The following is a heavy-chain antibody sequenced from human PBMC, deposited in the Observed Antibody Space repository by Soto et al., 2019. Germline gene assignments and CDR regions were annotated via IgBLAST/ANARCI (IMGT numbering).Heavy chain of an antibody. CDR3: ARVGDTTGYSYFDY. J-gene: IGHJ4*02. CDR2: IYYTGST. Sequence: SETLTLTCTVSGGSIGSGGYYWSWIRQHPGKGLEWIGYIYYTGSTYYNPSLKSRVTVSLDTSKNQFSLKLSSVTAADTAVFYCARVGDTTGYSYFDYWGQGILVTVSS. D-gene: IGHD3-22*01. V-gene: IGHV4-31*03. CDR1: GGSIGSGGYY.